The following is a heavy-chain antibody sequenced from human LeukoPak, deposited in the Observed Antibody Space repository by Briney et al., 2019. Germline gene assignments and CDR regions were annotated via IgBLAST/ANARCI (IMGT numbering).Heavy chain of an antibody. CDR1: GFTFSSYW. CDR3: ASGRLRRGRSWFDP. CDR2: IKQDGSEK. Sequence: GGSLRLSCAASGFTFSSYWMSWVRQAPGKGLEWVANIKQDGSEKYYVDSVKGRFTISRDNAKNSLYLQMNSLRAEDTAVYYCASGRLRRGRSWFDPWGQGTLVTVSS. V-gene: IGHV3-7*01. D-gene: IGHD3-16*01. J-gene: IGHJ5*02.